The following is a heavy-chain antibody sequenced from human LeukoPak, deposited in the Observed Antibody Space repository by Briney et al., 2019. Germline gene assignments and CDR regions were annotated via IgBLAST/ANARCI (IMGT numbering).Heavy chain of an antibody. V-gene: IGHV3-21*01. J-gene: IGHJ4*02. CDR3: AREGSSWYSGGFDY. Sequence: GGSLRLSCAASGFTLSSYSMNWVRQAPGKGLEWVSSISSSSSYIYYADSVKGRFTISRDNAKNSLYLQMNSLRAEDTAVYYCAREGSSWYSGGFDYWGQGTLVTVSS. CDR1: GFTLSSYS. D-gene: IGHD6-13*01. CDR2: ISSSSSYI.